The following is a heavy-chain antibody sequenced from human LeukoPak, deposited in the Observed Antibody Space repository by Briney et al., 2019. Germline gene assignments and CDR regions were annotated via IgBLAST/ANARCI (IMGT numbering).Heavy chain of an antibody. V-gene: IGHV1-24*01. CDR3: ATAWSRSWNLANY. Sequence: ASVKVSCKVSGYTLTVLSMHWVRQAPGKGLEWMGGFDPEDGETIYAQKFQGRVTMTEDTSTDTAYMELSSLRSEDTAVYYCATAWSRSWNLANYWGQGTLVTVSS. D-gene: IGHD1-7*01. CDR2: FDPEDGET. CDR1: GYTLTVLS. J-gene: IGHJ4*02.